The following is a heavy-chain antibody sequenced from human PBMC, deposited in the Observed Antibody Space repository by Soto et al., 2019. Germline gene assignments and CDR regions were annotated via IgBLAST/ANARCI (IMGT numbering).Heavy chain of an antibody. Sequence: PSETLSLTCTVSGGSISSYYWSWIRQPPGKGLEWIGYIYYCGSTNYNPPLKSRVTISLDTSKSHFSLKLSSVTAADTAVYYCARHLGIYSYYYGMDVWGQGTTVTVS. CDR2: IYYCGST. V-gene: IGHV4-59*08. CDR1: GGSISSYY. J-gene: IGHJ6*02. D-gene: IGHD7-27*01. CDR3: ARHLGIYSYYYGMDV.